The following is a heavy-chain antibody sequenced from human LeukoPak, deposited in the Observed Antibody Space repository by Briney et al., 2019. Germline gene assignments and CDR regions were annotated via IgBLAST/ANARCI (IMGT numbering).Heavy chain of an antibody. CDR1: GGTFSSYA. CDR3: ARHLEMATTPADV. CDR2: IIPIFGTA. Sequence: PSVKVSCKASGGTFSSYAISWVRQAPGQGLEWMGGIIPIFGTANYAQKFQGRVTSTADKSTSTAYMELSSLGSEDTAVYYCARHLEMATTPADVWGKGTTVTVSS. D-gene: IGHD5-24*01. V-gene: IGHV1-69*06. J-gene: IGHJ6*04.